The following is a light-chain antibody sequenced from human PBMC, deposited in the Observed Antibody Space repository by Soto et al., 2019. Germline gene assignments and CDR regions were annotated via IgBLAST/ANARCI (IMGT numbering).Light chain of an antibody. CDR1: QSVSSSY. Sequence: EIVLMPSPGILLITQGERATLSCRASQSVSSSYLAWYQQKPGQAPRLLIYGASSRATGIPDRFSGSGSGTDFTLTISRLEPEDFAVYYCQQYGSSRTWTFGQGTRWIS. J-gene: IGKJ1*01. CDR2: GAS. CDR3: QQYGSSRTWT. V-gene: IGKV3-20*01.